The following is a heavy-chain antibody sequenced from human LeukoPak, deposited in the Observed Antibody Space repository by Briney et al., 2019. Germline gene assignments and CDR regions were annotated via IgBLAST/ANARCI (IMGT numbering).Heavy chain of an antibody. CDR2: INAGNGNT. Sequence: ASVKVSCKASGYTFTSYAMHWVRQAPGQRLEWMGWINAGNGNTKYSQKFQGRVTITRDTSASTAYMGLSSLRSEDTAVYYCARSGGGWELGAFDYWGQGTLVTVSS. D-gene: IGHD1-26*01. CDR3: ARSGGGWELGAFDY. V-gene: IGHV1-3*01. CDR1: GYTFTSYA. J-gene: IGHJ4*02.